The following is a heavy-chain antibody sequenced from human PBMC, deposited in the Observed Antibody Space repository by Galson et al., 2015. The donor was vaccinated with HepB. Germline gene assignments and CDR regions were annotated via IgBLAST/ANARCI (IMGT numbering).Heavy chain of an antibody. D-gene: IGHD2-2*01. Sequence: SLRLSCAASGFTFSSYGMHWVRQAPGKGLEWVAVISYDGSNKYYADSVKGRFTISRDNSKNTLYLQMNSLRAEDTAVYYCAKDLGPLGYCSSTSCHTSYYFDYWGQGTLVTVSS. CDR3: AKDLGPLGYCSSTSCHTSYYFDY. V-gene: IGHV3-30*18. CDR2: ISYDGSNK. J-gene: IGHJ4*02. CDR1: GFTFSSYG.